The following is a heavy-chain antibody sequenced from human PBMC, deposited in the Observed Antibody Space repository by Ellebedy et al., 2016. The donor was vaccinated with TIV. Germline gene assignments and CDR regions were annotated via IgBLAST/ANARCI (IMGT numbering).Heavy chain of an antibody. Sequence: GESLKISCAASGFTFNSYAMSWVRQAPGKGLEWVSTISNTGSRTYYADSVEGRFIISRDNSKRTLYLQMNSLKAEDTALYYCAAEGATGEIDYWGQGTLVTVSS. CDR3: AAEGATGEIDY. J-gene: IGHJ4*02. V-gene: IGHV3-23*01. D-gene: IGHD7-27*01. CDR1: GFTFNSYA. CDR2: ISNTGSRT.